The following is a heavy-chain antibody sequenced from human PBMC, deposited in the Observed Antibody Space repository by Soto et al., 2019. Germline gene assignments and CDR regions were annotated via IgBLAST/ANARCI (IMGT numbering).Heavy chain of an antibody. CDR2: ISSSSSYT. J-gene: IGHJ6*02. CDR1: GFTFSDYY. D-gene: IGHD4-17*01. CDR3: ARSYGGNSRSYYYGMDD. Sequence: GGSLRLSCAASGFTFSDYYMSWIRQAPGKGLEWVSYISSSSSYTNYADSVKGRFTISRDNAKNSLYLQMNSLRAEDTAVYYCARSYGGNSRSYYYGMDDWGQGTTVTVSS. V-gene: IGHV3-11*06.